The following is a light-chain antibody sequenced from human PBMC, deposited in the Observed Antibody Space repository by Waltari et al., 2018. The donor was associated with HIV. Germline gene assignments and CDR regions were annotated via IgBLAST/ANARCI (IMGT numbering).Light chain of an antibody. CDR2: SAS. J-gene: IGKJ3*01. V-gene: IGKV1-39*01. CDR1: QAISTY. Sequence: DIQMTQSPSSLPASLGDNVVITCRASQAISTYLNWYHKRPGKAPVLLVYSASPLQPGAPSRFRGSGSGRDFSLSISGLHTEDFATYFCQQSYGSPFNFGPGTK. CDR3: QQSYGSPFN.